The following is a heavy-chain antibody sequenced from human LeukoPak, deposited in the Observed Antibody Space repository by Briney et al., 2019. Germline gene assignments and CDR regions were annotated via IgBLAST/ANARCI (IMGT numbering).Heavy chain of an antibody. V-gene: IGHV3-11*01. CDR2: ISSSGSTI. CDR3: ARPRVVAATTSHAAFDI. D-gene: IGHD2-15*01. J-gene: IGHJ3*02. Sequence: GGSLRLPCAASGFTFSDYYMSWIRQAPGKGLEWVSYISSSGSTIYYADSVKGRFTISRDNAKNSLYLQMNSLRAEDTAVYYCARPRVVAATTSHAAFDIWGQGTLVSVSS. CDR1: GFTFSDYY.